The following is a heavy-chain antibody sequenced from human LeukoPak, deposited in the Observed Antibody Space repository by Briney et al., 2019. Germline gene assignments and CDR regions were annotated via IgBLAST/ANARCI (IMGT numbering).Heavy chain of an antibody. J-gene: IGHJ4*02. CDR3: TRRYDILTGPPDY. D-gene: IGHD3-9*01. CDR2: IRSKANSYAT. Sequence: GGSLRLSCAASGFTFSGSAMHWVRQASGKGLEWVGRIRSKANSYATAYAASVKGSFTISRDDSKNTAYLQMNSLKTEDTAVYYCTRRYDILTGPPDYWGQGTLVTVSS. V-gene: IGHV3-73*01. CDR1: GFTFSGSA.